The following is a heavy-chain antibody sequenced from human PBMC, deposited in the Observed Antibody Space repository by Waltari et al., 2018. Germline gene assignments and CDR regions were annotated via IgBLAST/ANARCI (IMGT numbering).Heavy chain of an antibody. CDR3: ARGYSSGWFYFDY. J-gene: IGHJ4*02. CDR2: IYYSGRT. V-gene: IGHV4-39*01. D-gene: IGHD6-19*01. CDR1: GGSISSSSYY. Sequence: QLQLQESGPGLVKPSETLSLTCTVSGGSISSSSYYWGWIRQPPGKGLEWIGSIYYSGRTYYNPSLKRRVTISVDTSKNQFSLKLSSVTAADTAVYYCARGYSSGWFYFDYWGQGTLVTVSS.